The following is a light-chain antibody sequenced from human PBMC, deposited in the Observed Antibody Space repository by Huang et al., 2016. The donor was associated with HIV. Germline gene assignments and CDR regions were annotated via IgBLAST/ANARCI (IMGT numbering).Light chain of an antibody. V-gene: IGKV1-39*01. J-gene: IGKJ2*01. CDR1: QSIRSY. CDR2: SAS. Sequence: IQMTQSPSSLSASVGDRVTITCRASQSIRSYLNWYQHKPGKAPNLLIYSASTLKSGVPSRFSGSGSGTDFTLTISSLQPEDFATYYCQQSFSTPRTFGPGTKLEIK. CDR3: QQSFSTPRT.